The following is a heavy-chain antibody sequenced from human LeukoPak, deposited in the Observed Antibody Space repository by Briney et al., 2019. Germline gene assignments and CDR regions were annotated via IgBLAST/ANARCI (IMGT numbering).Heavy chain of an antibody. J-gene: IGHJ5*02. D-gene: IGHD6-13*01. CDR1: GDPISGYF. Sequence: SETLSLTCTVSGDPISGYFWSWIRQPAGKGLEWIGRIYTSGSTNYNPSLKSRVTMSIDTSKNQFSLNLTSVTAADTAVYYCAREPTQPSRWFDPWGQGTLVTVSS. V-gene: IGHV4-4*07. CDR3: AREPTQPSRWFDP. CDR2: IYTSGST.